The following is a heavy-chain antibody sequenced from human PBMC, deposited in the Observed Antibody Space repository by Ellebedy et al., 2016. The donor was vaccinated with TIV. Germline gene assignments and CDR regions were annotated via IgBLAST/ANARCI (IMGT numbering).Heavy chain of an antibody. Sequence: PGGSLRLSCATSGFSVSGMHWVRQAPGKGLEWVAFIRSDGTTKYYTDSVEGRFTISRDSSKTTLDLQMNTLRPEDTAVYYCVKGAYPVPTVMAVWGQGTMVTVSS. CDR2: IRSDGTTK. J-gene: IGHJ6*02. CDR3: VKGAYPVPTVMAV. CDR1: GFSVSG. V-gene: IGHV3-30*02. D-gene: IGHD3-16*01.